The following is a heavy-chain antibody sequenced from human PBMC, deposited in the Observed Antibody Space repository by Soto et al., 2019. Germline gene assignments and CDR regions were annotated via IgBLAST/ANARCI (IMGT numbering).Heavy chain of an antibody. D-gene: IGHD2-2*01. J-gene: IGHJ5*02. V-gene: IGHV1-8*01. CDR2: MNPNSGNT. Sequence: QVQLVQSGAEVKKPGASVKVSCKASGYTFTSYDINWVRQATGQGLEWMGWMNPNSGNTGYAQKFQGRVTMTRNTSISTAYMELSSLRSEDTAVYYCARGNWDIVVVPAAGGVSLKYNWFDPWGQGTLVTVSS. CDR1: GYTFTSYD. CDR3: ARGNWDIVVVPAAGGVSLKYNWFDP.